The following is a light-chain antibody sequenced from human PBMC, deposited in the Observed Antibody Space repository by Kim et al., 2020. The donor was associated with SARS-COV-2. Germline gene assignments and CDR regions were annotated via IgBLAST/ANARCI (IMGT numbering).Light chain of an antibody. CDR1: QSVLHRSNNANY. J-gene: IGKJ5*01. V-gene: IGKV4-1*01. CDR3: QQYFSIPIT. Sequence: ATISCKSSQSVLHRSNNANYLAWYQQKPGQPPKLLIYWASTRDSGVPDRFSGSGSGTDFTLTISSLQAEDVAIYYCQQYFSIPITFGQGTRLEIK. CDR2: WAS.